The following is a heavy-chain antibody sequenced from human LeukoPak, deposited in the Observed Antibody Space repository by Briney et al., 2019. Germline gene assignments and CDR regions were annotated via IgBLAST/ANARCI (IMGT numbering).Heavy chain of an antibody. CDR1: GGSISSYY. J-gene: IGHJ6*02. CDR2: IYYSGST. CDR3: ARYDYYYGMDV. D-gene: IGHD3-3*01. Sequence: SETLSLTCTVSGGSISSYYWSWIRQPPGKGLEWIGYIYYSGSTNYNPSLKSRVTISVDTSKNQFSLKLSSVTAADTAVYYCARYDYYYGMDVWGQGTTVTVSS. V-gene: IGHV4-59*08.